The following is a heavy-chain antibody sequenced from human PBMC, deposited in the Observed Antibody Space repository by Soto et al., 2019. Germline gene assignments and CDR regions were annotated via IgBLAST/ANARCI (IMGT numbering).Heavy chain of an antibody. CDR2: INPRSGGK. Sequence: QVQLEQSGAEVKKPGASVKVSCEGSGYTFSAYYIHWVRQAPGQGLEWMGWINPRSGGKNFAQKFQGRVTMTRDTSISTAYMELTRLMSNDTAVYYCATCTGGSCYYYGMDIWGQGTTVTVSS. D-gene: IGHD2-15*01. V-gene: IGHV1-2*02. CDR1: GYTFSAYY. J-gene: IGHJ6*02. CDR3: ATCTGGSCYYYGMDI.